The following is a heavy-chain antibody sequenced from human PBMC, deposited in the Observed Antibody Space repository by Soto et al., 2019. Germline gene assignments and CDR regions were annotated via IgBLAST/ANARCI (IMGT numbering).Heavy chain of an antibody. CDR3: VRDDFGLGIDH. J-gene: IGHJ4*02. Sequence: GGSLRLSCAASGFNFDDYAMHWVRQIPGKGLEWVSGISWESGSIGYADSVKGRFSISRDNAKNSLYLQMNSLRAEDTALYYCVRDDFGLGIDHWGLGTLVTVSS. D-gene: IGHD1-26*01. V-gene: IGHV3-9*01. CDR1: GFNFDDYA. CDR2: ISWESGSI.